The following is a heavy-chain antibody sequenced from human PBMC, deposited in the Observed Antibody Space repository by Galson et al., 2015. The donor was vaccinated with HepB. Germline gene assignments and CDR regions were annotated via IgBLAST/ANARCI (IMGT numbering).Heavy chain of an antibody. Sequence: WVSAISENDLSRHYADPVKGRFTISRQKSKNMVFLQMNRLKVEDTAVYYCAKGSPTSFYHYYMDVWGKGTTVTVSS. CDR2: ISENDLSR. CDR3: AKGSPTSFYHYYMDV. J-gene: IGHJ6*03. V-gene: IGHV3-23*01. D-gene: IGHD2/OR15-2a*01.